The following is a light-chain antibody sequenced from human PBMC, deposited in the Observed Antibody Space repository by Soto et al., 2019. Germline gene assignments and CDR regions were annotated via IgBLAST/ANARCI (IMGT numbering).Light chain of an antibody. V-gene: IGKV3-15*01. Sequence: EIVMTQSPATLSLSPGERATLSCWASQSISTKLAWYQHRPGQAPRLLIYDTSTGAAGIPARFSGSGSGTDFTLTISSLQSEDFAVYSCQQYNNLPLTFGGGTKVDNK. CDR1: QSISTK. CDR3: QQYNNLPLT. CDR2: DTS. J-gene: IGKJ4*01.